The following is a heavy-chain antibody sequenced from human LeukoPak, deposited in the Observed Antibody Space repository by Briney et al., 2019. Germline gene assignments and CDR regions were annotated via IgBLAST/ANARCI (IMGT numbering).Heavy chain of an antibody. CDR2: FDPEDGET. Sequence: ASVKVSCKASGYTFTSYGISWVRQAPGKGLEWMGGFDPEDGETIYAQKFQGRVTMTEDTSTDTAYMELSSLRSEDTAVYYCATSRTLEHYYYYMDVWGKGTTVTVSS. V-gene: IGHV1-24*01. CDR3: ATSRTLEHYYYYMDV. D-gene: IGHD1-14*01. CDR1: GYTFTSYG. J-gene: IGHJ6*03.